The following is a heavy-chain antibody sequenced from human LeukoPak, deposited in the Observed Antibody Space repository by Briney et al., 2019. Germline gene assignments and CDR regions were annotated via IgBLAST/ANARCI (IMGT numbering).Heavy chain of an antibody. D-gene: IGHD3-10*01. V-gene: IGHV3-30*02. CDR1: GFTFISYG. J-gene: IGHJ4*02. CDR2: IRYDGSNK. Sequence: GGSLRLSCAASGFTFISYGMHWVRQAPGKGLEWVAFIRYDGSNKYYADSVKGRFTISRDNAKNSLSLQMNSLRAEDTAVYYCARAWEVTMVRGVIASDFDYWGQGTLVTVSS. CDR3: ARAWEVTMVRGVIASDFDY.